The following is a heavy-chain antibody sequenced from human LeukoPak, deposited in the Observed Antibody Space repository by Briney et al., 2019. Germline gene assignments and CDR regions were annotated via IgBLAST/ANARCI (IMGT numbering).Heavy chain of an antibody. J-gene: IGHJ4*02. CDR1: GGSISGYY. Sequence: PSETLSLTCTVSGGSISGYYWSWIRQPPGKGLEWIGYIYYSGSTSYNPSLKSRVTISVDTSKNQFSLKLNSVTAADTAVYYCARVYPYYFDYWGQGTLVTVSS. CDR2: IYYSGST. CDR3: ARVYPYYFDY. V-gene: IGHV4-59*01.